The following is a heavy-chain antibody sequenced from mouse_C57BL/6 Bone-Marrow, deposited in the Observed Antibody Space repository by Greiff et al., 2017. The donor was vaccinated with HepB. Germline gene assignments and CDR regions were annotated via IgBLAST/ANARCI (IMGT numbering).Heavy chain of an antibody. V-gene: IGHV5-6*02. Sequence: EVKVVESGGDLVKPGGSLKLSCAASGFTFSSYGMSWVRQTPDKRLEWVATISSGGSYTYYPDSVKGRFTISRDNAKNTLYLQMSSLKSEDTAMYYCAIRRINTTEFDYWGQGTTLTVSS. CDR1: GFTFSSYG. CDR3: AIRRINTTEFDY. D-gene: IGHD2-12*01. J-gene: IGHJ2*01. CDR2: ISSGGSYT.